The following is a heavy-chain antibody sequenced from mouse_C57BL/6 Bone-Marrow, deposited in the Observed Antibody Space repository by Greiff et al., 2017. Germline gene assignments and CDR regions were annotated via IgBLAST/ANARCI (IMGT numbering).Heavy chain of an antibody. V-gene: IGHV1-4*01. CDR3: ARAYDYAYFDY. Sequence: VKLQESGAELARPGASVKMSCKASGYTFTSYTMHWVKQRPGQGLEWIGYINPSSGYTKYNQKFKDKATLTADKSSSTAYMQLSSLTSEDSAVYYCARAYDYAYFDYWGQGTTLTVSS. CDR2: INPSSGYT. J-gene: IGHJ2*01. D-gene: IGHD2-4*01. CDR1: GYTFTSYT.